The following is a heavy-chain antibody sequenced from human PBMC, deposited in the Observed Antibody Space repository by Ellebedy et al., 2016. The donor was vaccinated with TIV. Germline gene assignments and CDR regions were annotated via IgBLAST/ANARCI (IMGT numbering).Heavy chain of an antibody. CDR3: ARDHRLQRRYYFDY. D-gene: IGHD4-11*01. Sequence: AASVKVSCKASGGTFSSYAISWVRQAPGQGLEWMGGIIPIFGTANYAQKFQGRVTITADESTSTAYMELSSLRSEDTAVYYCARDHRLQRRYYFDYWGQGTLVTVSS. J-gene: IGHJ4*02. CDR1: GGTFSSYA. CDR2: IIPIFGTA. V-gene: IGHV1-69*13.